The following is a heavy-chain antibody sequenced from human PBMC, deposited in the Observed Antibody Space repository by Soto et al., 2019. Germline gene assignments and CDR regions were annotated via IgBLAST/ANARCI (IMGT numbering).Heavy chain of an antibody. Sequence: GGSLRLSCAASGFTFSSYAMSWVRQAPGKGLEWVSAISGSGGSTYYADSVKGRFTISRDNSKNTLYLQMNSLRAEDTAVYYCANSVVPATAPEDHYYYYSGMDVWGQGTTVTVSS. CDR1: GFTFSSYA. CDR2: ISGSGGST. D-gene: IGHD2-2*01. V-gene: IGHV3-23*01. J-gene: IGHJ6*02. CDR3: ANSVVPATAPEDHYYYYSGMDV.